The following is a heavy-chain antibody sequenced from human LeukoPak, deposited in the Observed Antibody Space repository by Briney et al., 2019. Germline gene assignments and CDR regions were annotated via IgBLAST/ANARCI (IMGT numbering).Heavy chain of an antibody. V-gene: IGHV4-59*01. J-gene: IGHJ3*02. CDR1: GGSISSYY. D-gene: IGHD3-10*01. Sequence: PSETLSLTCTVSGGSISSYYWSWIRQPPGKGLEWIGYIYYSGSTNFNPSLKSRVTISVDTSKNQFSLKLSSVTAADTAVYYCARIRFGESSAFDIWGQGTMVTVSS. CDR2: IYYSGST. CDR3: ARIRFGESSAFDI.